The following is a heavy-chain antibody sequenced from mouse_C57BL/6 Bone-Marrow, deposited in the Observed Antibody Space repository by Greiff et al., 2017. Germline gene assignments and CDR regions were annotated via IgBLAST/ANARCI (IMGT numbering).Heavy chain of an antibody. CDR2: IDPDNGDT. Sequence: VQLQQPGAELVRPGASVKLSCTASGFNIKDDYMHWVKQRPEQGLEWIGWIDPDNGDTEYASKFQGKATITADTSSNTAYLQRSSLTSEDTAVYYCTSSSYSFAYWGQGTLVTVSA. D-gene: IGHD1-1*01. J-gene: IGHJ3*01. CDR1: GFNIKDDY. CDR3: TSSSYSFAY. V-gene: IGHV14-4*01.